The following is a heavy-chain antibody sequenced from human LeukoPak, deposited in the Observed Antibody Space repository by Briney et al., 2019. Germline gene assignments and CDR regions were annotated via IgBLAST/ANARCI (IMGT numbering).Heavy chain of an antibody. CDR3: ARRSVTSAFDI. D-gene: IGHD4-17*01. Sequence: GESLKISCKGSGYTFSSYWIAWVRQMPGKGLEWMGIIYPGDSDIRYSPSFQGQVTISADKSISTAYLQWSSLKASDTAMYYCARRSVTSAFDIWGQGIMVTVSS. V-gene: IGHV5-51*01. CDR1: GYTFSSYW. CDR2: IYPGDSDI. J-gene: IGHJ3*02.